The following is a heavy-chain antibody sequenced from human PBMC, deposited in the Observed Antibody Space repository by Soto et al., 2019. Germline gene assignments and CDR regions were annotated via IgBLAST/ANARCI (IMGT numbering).Heavy chain of an antibody. D-gene: IGHD3-22*01. V-gene: IGHV3-30-3*01. CDR2: ISYDGSNK. CDR3: ASSSNYYDSSGSFDY. CDR1: GFTFSSYA. J-gene: IGHJ4*02. Sequence: PLRLSCAASGFTFSSYAMHWVRQDTGKGLEWVAVISYDGSNKYYADSVKGRFTISRDDSKNTLYLQMNSLRAEDTAVYYCASSSNYYDSSGSFDYWGQGTLVTVSS.